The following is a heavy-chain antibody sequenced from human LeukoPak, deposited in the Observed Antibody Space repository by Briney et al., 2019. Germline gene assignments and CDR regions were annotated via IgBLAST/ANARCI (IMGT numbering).Heavy chain of an antibody. CDR3: ARILTYYDFWSGYGPHYFDY. V-gene: IGHV1-18*01. CDR1: GYTFTSYG. Sequence: ASVKVSCKASGYTFTSYGISWVRQAPGQGLEWMGWISAYNGNTNYAQKLQGRVTMTTDTSTSTAYMELRSLRSDDTAVYYCARILTYYDFWSGYGPHYFDYWGQGTLVTVS. CDR2: ISAYNGNT. J-gene: IGHJ4*02. D-gene: IGHD3-3*01.